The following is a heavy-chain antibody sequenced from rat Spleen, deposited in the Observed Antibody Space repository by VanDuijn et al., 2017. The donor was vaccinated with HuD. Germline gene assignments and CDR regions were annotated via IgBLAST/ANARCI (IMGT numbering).Heavy chain of an antibody. D-gene: IGHD1-12*02. CDR3: ATGGFEHYDGTYYYGWFAF. Sequence: EVQLVESGGGLVQPGRSMKLSCAASGFIFSNSYMAWVRQTPTKGLEWVASIGPNGGKTNYRDSVKGLFTISRDDVKNILFLQMDSLRSEDTATYYCATGGFEHYDGTYYYGWFAFWGQGTLVTVSS. V-gene: IGHV5-25*01. CDR1: GFIFSNSY. J-gene: IGHJ3*01. CDR2: IGPNGGKT.